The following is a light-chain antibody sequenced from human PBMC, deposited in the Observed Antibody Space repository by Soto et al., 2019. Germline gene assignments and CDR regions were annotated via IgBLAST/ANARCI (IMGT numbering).Light chain of an antibody. CDR3: QQYDVWPVT. CDR1: QDVRAG. J-gene: IGKJ1*01. V-gene: IGKV3-15*01. CDR2: GAS. Sequence: EIVLTQSPATLSVSPGGRATLSCRASQDVRAGLAWYQQKPGQPPRLLLHGASTRATGIPARFSGSGSGTEFTLTISSLLSEDIGAYFCQQYDVWPVTFGQGT.